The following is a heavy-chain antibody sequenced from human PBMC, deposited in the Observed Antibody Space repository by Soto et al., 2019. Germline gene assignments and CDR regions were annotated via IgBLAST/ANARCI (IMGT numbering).Heavy chain of an antibody. D-gene: IGHD3-10*01. J-gene: IGHJ5*02. CDR2: ITNDESIT. V-gene: IGHV3-74*01. CDR1: GFPFSSYW. CDR3: AKEGVLLWFGEFPRVNWFDP. Sequence: VWSRRLSCAASGFPFSSYWMHWVRQGPGKGLVWVSHITNDESITNYADSVEGRFTISRDNSKNTLYLKMNSLRAEDTAVYYCAKEGVLLWFGEFPRVNWFDPWGQGTLVTVSS.